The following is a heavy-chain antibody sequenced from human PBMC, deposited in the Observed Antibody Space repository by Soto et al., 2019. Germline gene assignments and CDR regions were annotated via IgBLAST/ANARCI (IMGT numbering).Heavy chain of an antibody. CDR2: IIPILGIA. CDR3: ARESSGEVRGAFDI. Sequence: QVQLVQSGAEVKKPGSSVKVSCKASGGTFSSYTISWVRQAPGQGLEWMGRIIPILGIANYAQKFQGRVTXXAXKXXSTAYRELSSLRSEDTAVYYCARESSGEVRGAFDIWGQGTMVTVSS. D-gene: IGHD3-10*01. J-gene: IGHJ3*02. V-gene: IGHV1-69*08. CDR1: GGTFSSYT.